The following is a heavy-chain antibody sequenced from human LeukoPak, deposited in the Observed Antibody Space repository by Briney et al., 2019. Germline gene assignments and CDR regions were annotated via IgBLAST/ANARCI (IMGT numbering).Heavy chain of an antibody. CDR1: GGSVSSSSSY. CDR2: VYYSGTT. Sequence: SETLSLTCTVSGGSVSSSSSYWAWIRQPPGRGLEWIGSVYYSGTTYYNTSHESRVTISEDTSRNRFSLMLSSVTAADTAVFYCVRQNSDYYYYYLDVWGEGTTVIVSS. V-gene: IGHV4-39*01. J-gene: IGHJ6*03. CDR3: VRQNSDYYYYYLDV. D-gene: IGHD1-7*01.